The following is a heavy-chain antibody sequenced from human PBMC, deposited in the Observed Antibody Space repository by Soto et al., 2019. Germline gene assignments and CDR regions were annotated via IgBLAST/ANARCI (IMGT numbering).Heavy chain of an antibody. J-gene: IGHJ4*02. Sequence: GGSLRLSCAASGFIASNYAMSWVRQAPGKGLEWVSGFSGSGGATFYAGSVKGRFTISRDSSKNTIYLQMDRLRADDTAVYYCAKAMADYWGRGTLVTVSS. CDR3: AKAMADY. V-gene: IGHV3-23*01. CDR1: GFIASNYA. CDR2: FSGSGGAT.